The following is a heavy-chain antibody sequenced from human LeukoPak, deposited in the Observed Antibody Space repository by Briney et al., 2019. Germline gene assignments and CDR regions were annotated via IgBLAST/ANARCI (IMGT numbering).Heavy chain of an antibody. Sequence: GESLKISCKGSGYSSTSYWIGWVRQMPGKGLEWMGIIYPGDSDTRYSPSFQGQVTISADKSISTAYLQWSSLKASDTAMYYCARLVYDAYYYYYYGMDVWGQGTTVTVSS. CDR1: GYSSTSYW. J-gene: IGHJ6*02. D-gene: IGHD2-8*01. V-gene: IGHV5-51*01. CDR3: ARLVYDAYYYYYYGMDV. CDR2: IYPGDSDT.